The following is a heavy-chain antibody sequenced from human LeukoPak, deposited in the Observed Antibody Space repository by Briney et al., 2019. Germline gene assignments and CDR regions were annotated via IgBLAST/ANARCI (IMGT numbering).Heavy chain of an antibody. CDR3: ARARPPGEKQQLMWFDP. CDR1: GYTFTSYY. V-gene: IGHV1-46*01. Sequence: ASVKVSCKASGYTFTSYYMHWVRQAPGQGLEWMGIINPSGGSTSYAQKFQGRVTMTRDMSTSTVYMGLSSLRSEDTAVYYCARARPPGEKQQLMWFDPWGQGTLVTVSS. D-gene: IGHD6-13*01. CDR2: INPSGGST. J-gene: IGHJ5*02.